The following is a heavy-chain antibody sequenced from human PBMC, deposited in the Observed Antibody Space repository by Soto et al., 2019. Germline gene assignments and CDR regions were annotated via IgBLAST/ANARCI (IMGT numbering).Heavy chain of an antibody. Sequence: QPGGALKISCAASGVSFSSYGMHWVRQAPGKGLEWVALISYDGSNEYYADSVKGRFTISRDDSKNTLYLQMNSLRPEDTAVYYCAKSNLASSSWYLPFDPWGQGTLVTVSS. D-gene: IGHD6-13*01. V-gene: IGHV3-30*18. J-gene: IGHJ5*02. CDR2: ISYDGSNE. CDR1: GVSFSSYG. CDR3: AKSNLASSSWYLPFDP.